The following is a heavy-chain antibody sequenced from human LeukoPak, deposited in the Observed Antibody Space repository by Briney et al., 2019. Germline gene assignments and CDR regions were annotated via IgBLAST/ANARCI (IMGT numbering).Heavy chain of an antibody. CDR3: ARDVGTAIGYYYYGMDV. CDR1: GYTFTSYG. CDR2: ISAYNGNT. J-gene: IGHJ6*02. V-gene: IGHV1-18*01. Sequence: ASVKVSCKASGYTFTSYGISWVRQAPGQGLEWMGWISAYNGNTNYAQKFQGRVTMTRDTSISTAYMELSRLRSDDTAVYYCARDVGTAIGYYYYGMDVWGQGTTVTVSS. D-gene: IGHD5-18*01.